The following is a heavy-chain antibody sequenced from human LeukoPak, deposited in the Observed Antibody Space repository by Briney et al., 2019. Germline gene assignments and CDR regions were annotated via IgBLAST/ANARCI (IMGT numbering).Heavy chain of an antibody. J-gene: IGHJ4*02. CDR2: IRGKAYGGTT. CDR3: TRDCGGNCYRVDY. Sequence: GGSLRLSCTASGFIFGDYAMSWFRQAPGKGLEWIGFIRGKAYGGTTEYAASVRGRFSISRDDSKSIAYLQMNSLRTEDTAVYYCTRDCGGNCYRVDYWGQGTLVTVSS. CDR1: GFIFGDYA. D-gene: IGHD2-21*01. V-gene: IGHV3-49*03.